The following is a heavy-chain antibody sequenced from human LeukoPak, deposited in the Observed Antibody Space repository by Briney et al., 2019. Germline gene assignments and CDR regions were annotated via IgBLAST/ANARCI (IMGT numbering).Heavy chain of an antibody. J-gene: IGHJ4*02. CDR1: GFTFSGRY. CDR2: IRNHAYGYTT. D-gene: IGHD4-17*01. Sequence: PGGSLRLSCEASGFTFSGRYMDWVRQAPGKGLEWVGRIRNHAYGYTTDYGTSVKGRFTISRDDSRNSMFLQMTSLKTEDTAMYYCVGVKHGDAFDVWGQGTVVAVSS. CDR3: VGVKHGDAFDV. V-gene: IGHV3-72*01.